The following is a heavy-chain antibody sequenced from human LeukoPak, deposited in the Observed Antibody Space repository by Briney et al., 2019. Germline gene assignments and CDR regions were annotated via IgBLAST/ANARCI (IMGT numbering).Heavy chain of an antibody. CDR3: ARDPRGTAMGIDY. V-gene: IGHV4-59*01. CDR2: IYYSGST. CDR1: GGSISSYY. Sequence: SETLSLTCTVSGGSISSYYWSWIRQPPGKGPEWIGYIYYSGSTNYNPSLKSRVTISVDTSKNQFSLKLSSVTAADTAVYYCARDPRGTAMGIDYWGQGTLVTVSS. D-gene: IGHD5-18*01. J-gene: IGHJ4*02.